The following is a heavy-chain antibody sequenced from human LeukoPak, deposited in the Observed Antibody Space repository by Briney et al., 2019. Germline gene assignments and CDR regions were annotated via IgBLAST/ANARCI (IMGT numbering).Heavy chain of an antibody. D-gene: IGHD6-13*01. Sequence: GESLKISCKGSGYSFTNYWIGWVRQMPGKGLEWMGIIYPGDSDTRYSPSFQGQVTMSADKSINTAYLQWSSLKASDTAMYYCARRRSSSWSAFDIWGQGTMVTVSS. CDR2: IYPGDSDT. J-gene: IGHJ3*02. CDR3: ARRRSSSWSAFDI. CDR1: GYSFTNYW. V-gene: IGHV5-51*01.